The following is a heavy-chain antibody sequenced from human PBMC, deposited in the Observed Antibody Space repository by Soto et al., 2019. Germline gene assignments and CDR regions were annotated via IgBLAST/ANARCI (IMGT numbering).Heavy chain of an antibody. D-gene: IGHD3-10*01. CDR3: ARDLDPSGSYYTDY. CDR2: ISPWKGNT. CDR1: GYNFMPYG. Sequence: GAAVKVSCKASGYNFMPYGVNWVRHAPGQGLGWMGWISPWKGNTNYAQSFQGRVTMTTDTSTSTAYMELRSLTSDDTAVYYCARDLDPSGSYYTDYWGPGTLVTVSS. J-gene: IGHJ4*02. V-gene: IGHV1-18*04.